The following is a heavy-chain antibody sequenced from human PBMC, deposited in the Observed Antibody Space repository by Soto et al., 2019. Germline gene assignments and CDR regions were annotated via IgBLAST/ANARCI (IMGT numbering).Heavy chain of an antibody. J-gene: IGHJ4*02. D-gene: IGHD3-9*01. CDR2: ISAYNGNT. Sequence: ASVKVSCKASGYTFTSYGISWVRQAPGQGLERMGWISAYNGNTNYAQKLKGRVTMTTDTSTITAYMGLRSLRSDDTSVYYFSRDYGYILTGYFNPFDYWGQGTLVTVSS. V-gene: IGHV1-18*01. CDR1: GYTFTSYG. CDR3: SRDYGYILTGYFNPFDY.